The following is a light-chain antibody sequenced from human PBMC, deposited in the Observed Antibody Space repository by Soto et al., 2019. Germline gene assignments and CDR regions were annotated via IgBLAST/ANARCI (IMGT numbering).Light chain of an antibody. CDR1: QSVLYSSNNKNY. CDR3: QQYYT. V-gene: IGKV4-1*01. J-gene: IGKJ2*01. CDR2: WAS. Sequence: DIVMTQSPDSLAVSLGERANINCKSSQSVLYSSNNKNYLAWYQQKPGQPPKLLIYWASTRESGVPDRFSGSGSGTDFSLTISSLQAEDVAVYYCQQYYTFGQGTKLEIK.